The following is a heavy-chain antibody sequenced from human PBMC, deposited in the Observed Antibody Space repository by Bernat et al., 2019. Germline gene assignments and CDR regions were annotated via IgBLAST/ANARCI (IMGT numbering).Heavy chain of an antibody. CDR3: ARGGGGITIFGVVIEAANYYYMDV. CDR1: GFTFSSYS. V-gene: IGHV3-48*02. Sequence: EVQLVESGGGLVQPGGSLRLSCAASGFTFSSYSMNWVRQAPGKGLEWVSYISRSSSTIYYADSVKGRFTISRDNAKNSLYLQMNSLRDEDTAVYYCARGGGGITIFGVVIEAANYYYMDVWGKGTTVTVSS. J-gene: IGHJ6*03. D-gene: IGHD3-3*01. CDR2: ISRSSSTI.